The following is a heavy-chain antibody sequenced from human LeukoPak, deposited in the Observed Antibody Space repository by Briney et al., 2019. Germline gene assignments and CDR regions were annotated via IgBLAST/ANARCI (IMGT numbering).Heavy chain of an antibody. V-gene: IGHV5-51*01. CDR3: ARRYCSGGSYYHLDS. J-gene: IGHJ4*02. D-gene: IGHD2-15*01. Sequence: GESLKISCKGSGYSFTNYWIAWVRQMPGKGLEWMGIIYPGDSETRYSPSFQGQVTISADKSISTAYLQWSSLKASDTAMYYCARRYCSGGSYYHLDSWGQGTLVTVSS. CDR1: GYSFTNYW. CDR2: IYPGDSET.